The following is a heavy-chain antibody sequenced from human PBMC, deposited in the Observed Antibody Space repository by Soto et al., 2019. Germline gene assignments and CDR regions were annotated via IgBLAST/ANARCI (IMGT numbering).Heavy chain of an antibody. J-gene: IGHJ4*02. CDR2: IYTSGNT. Sequence: EVQLVETGGGLIQPGGSLRLSCAASGFTVSSFYMSWVRQAPGKGLEWVSAIYTSGNTYYADSVKGRFTISRDNSKNTLNLQMNRLRAEDTAVYYCARADYGDYSLRYWGQGTLVTVSS. V-gene: IGHV3-53*02. D-gene: IGHD4-17*01. CDR1: GFTVSSFY. CDR3: ARADYGDYSLRY.